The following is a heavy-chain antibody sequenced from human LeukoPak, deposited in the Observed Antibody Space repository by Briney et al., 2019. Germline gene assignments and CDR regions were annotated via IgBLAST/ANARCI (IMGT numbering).Heavy chain of an antibody. D-gene: IGHD6-13*01. CDR2: INPNSGGT. V-gene: IGHV1-2*02. J-gene: IGHJ5*02. CDR1: GYTFTGYY. CDR3: ARGEGGQQLVPKNP. Sequence: GASVKVSCKASGYTFTGYYMHWVRQAPGQGLEWMGWINPNSGGTNYAQKFQGRVTMTRDTSISTAYMELSRLRSDDTAVYYCARGEGGQQLVPKNPWGQGTLVTVSS.